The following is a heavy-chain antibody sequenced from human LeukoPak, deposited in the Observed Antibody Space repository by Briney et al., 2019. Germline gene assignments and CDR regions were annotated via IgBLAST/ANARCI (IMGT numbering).Heavy chain of an antibody. CDR2: ISSSSSYI. V-gene: IGHV3-21*01. J-gene: IGHJ4*02. Sequence: GGSLRLSCAASGFTFSSYSMNWVRQAPGKGLEWVSSISSSSSYIYYADSVKGRFTISRDNAKNSLYLQMNSLRAEDTAVYYCARGIQYCSSTSCLGLDYWGQGTLVTVSS. CDR1: GFTFSSYS. CDR3: ARGIQYCSSTSCLGLDY. D-gene: IGHD2-2*01.